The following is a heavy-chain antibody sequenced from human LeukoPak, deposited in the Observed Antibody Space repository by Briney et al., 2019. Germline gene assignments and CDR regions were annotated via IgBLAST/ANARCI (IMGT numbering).Heavy chain of an antibody. Sequence: SETLSLTCAVYGGSFSGYYWSWIRQPPGKGLEWIGEINHSGSTNYNPSLKSRVTISVDTSKNQFSLKLSSVTAANTAVYYCARAQHGSSGYYYVDYWGQGTLVTVSS. J-gene: IGHJ4*02. CDR1: GGSFSGYY. CDR3: ARAQHGSSGYYYVDY. D-gene: IGHD3-22*01. V-gene: IGHV4-34*01. CDR2: INHSGST.